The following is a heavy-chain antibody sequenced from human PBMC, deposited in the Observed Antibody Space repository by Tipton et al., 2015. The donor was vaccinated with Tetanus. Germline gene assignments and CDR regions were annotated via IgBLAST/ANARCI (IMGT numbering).Heavy chain of an antibody. CDR1: GFTFSSFG. Sequence: SLRLSCAASGFTFSSFGMTWVRQAPGKGLEWVSSITGSSSYIYYADSVKGRFTISRDNAKNSLYLQMNSLRAEDTAVYYCARDAGGPYGDYATFDYWGQGTLVTVSS. V-gene: IGHV3-21*01. CDR2: ITGSSSYI. J-gene: IGHJ4*02. D-gene: IGHD4-17*01. CDR3: ARDAGGPYGDYATFDY.